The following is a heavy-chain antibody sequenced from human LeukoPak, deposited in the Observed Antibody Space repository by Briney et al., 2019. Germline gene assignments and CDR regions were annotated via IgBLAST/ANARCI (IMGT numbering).Heavy chain of an antibody. Sequence: ASVKVSCKASGYTFTSYGISWVRQAPGQGLEWMGWISAYNGNTNYAQKLQGRVTMTTDTSTSTAYMELRSLRSDDTAVYYCASRPSITKSDFWSGYSAWFDPWGQGTLVTVSS. CDR1: GYTFTSYG. J-gene: IGHJ5*02. V-gene: IGHV1-18*01. D-gene: IGHD3-3*01. CDR3: ASRPSITKSDFWSGYSAWFDP. CDR2: ISAYNGNT.